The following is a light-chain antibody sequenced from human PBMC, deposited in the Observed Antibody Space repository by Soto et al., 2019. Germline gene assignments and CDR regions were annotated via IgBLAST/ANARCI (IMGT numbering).Light chain of an antibody. CDR3: QQRSDWPPT. CDR1: QSLRNY. V-gene: IGKV3-11*01. Sequence: EMVMTQSPGTLSLSPGEGATLSCRATQSLRNYLAWYQQKLGQAPRLLIYDASKRATGIPARFSGSGSGTDFTLTISSLEPEDFAVYFCQQRSDWPPTFGQGTRLEIK. J-gene: IGKJ5*01. CDR2: DAS.